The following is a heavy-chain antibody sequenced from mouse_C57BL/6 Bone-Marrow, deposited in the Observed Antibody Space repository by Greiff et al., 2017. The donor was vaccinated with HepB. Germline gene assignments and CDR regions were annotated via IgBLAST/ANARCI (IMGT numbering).Heavy chain of an antibody. J-gene: IGHJ3*01. CDR1: GYSFTDYN. CDR2: INPNYGTT. CDR3: ARPFTTVVKGFAY. D-gene: IGHD1-1*01. Sequence: VQLKESGPELVKPGASVKISCKASGYSFTDYNMNWVKQSNGKSLEWIGVINPNYGTTSYNQKFKGKATLTVDQSSSTAYMQLNSLTSEDSAVYYCARPFTTVVKGFAYWGQGTLVTVSA. V-gene: IGHV1-39*01.